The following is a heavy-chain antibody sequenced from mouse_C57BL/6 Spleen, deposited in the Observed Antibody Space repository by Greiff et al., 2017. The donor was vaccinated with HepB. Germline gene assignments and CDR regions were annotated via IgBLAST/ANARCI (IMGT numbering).Heavy chain of an antibody. V-gene: IGHV5-16*01. Sequence: EVQLVESEGGLVQPGSSMKLSCTASGFTFSDYYMAWVRQVPEKGLEWVANINYDGSSTYYLDSLKSRFIISRDNAKNILYLQMSSLKSEDTATYYCAREGGSSCFDYWGQGTTLTVSS. CDR3: AREGGSSCFDY. CDR2: INYDGSST. D-gene: IGHD1-1*01. J-gene: IGHJ2*01. CDR1: GFTFSDYY.